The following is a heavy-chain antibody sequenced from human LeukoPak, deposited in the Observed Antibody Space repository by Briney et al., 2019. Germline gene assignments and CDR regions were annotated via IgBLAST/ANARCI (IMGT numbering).Heavy chain of an antibody. Sequence: SETLSLTCAVYGGSFSGYYWSWIRQPPGKGLEWIGEINHSGSTNYNPSLKSRVTISVDTYKNQFSLKLSSVTAADTAVYYCARHPEGGRGVITTPYFDYWGQGTLVTVSS. CDR1: GGSFSGYY. J-gene: IGHJ4*02. V-gene: IGHV4-34*01. CDR2: INHSGST. CDR3: ARHPEGGRGVITTPYFDY. D-gene: IGHD3-10*01.